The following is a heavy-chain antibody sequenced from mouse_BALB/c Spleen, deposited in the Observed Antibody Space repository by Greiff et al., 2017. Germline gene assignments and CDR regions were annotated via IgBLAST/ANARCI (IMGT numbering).Heavy chain of an antibody. Sequence: DVKLVESGGGLVQPGGSRKLSCAASGFTFSSFGMHWVRQAPEKGLEWVAYISSGSSTIYYADTVKGRFTISRDNPKNTLFLQMTSLRSEDTAMYYCAREGYRYRFDYWGQGTTLTVSS. D-gene: IGHD2-14*01. CDR1: GFTFSSFG. CDR3: AREGYRYRFDY. CDR2: ISSGSSTI. J-gene: IGHJ2*01. V-gene: IGHV5-17*02.